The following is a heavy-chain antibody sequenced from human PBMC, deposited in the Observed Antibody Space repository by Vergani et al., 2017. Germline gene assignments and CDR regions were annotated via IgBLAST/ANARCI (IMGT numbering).Heavy chain of an antibody. CDR2: IWYDGSKE. CDR3: ARSGYCTDGVCYMTYYYYMDV. V-gene: IGHV3-33*01. Sequence: QVQLVESGGGVVQRGGSLRLSCAASGFTLSSHAMHWVRQAPGKGLEWVAFIWYDGSKEYYADSVKGRFTISRDNSKNTLYLQMNSLRDADTAVYYCARSGYCTDGVCYMTYYYYMDVWGKGTAVTVSS. CDR1: GFTLSSHA. D-gene: IGHD2-8*01. J-gene: IGHJ6*03.